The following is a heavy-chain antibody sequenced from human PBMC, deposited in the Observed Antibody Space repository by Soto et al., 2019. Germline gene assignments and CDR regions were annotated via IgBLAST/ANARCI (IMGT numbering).Heavy chain of an antibody. CDR2: ISGSGGST. V-gene: IGHV3-23*01. CDR1: GFTFSSYA. D-gene: IGHD4-17*01. J-gene: IGHJ4*02. CDR3: AKVIADYGDVALGY. Sequence: PGGSLRLSCAASGFTFSSYAMSWVRQAPGKGLEWVSAISGSGGSTYYADSVKGRFTISRDNSKNTLYLQMNSLRAEDTAVYYCAKVIADYGDVALGYWGQGTLVTVSS.